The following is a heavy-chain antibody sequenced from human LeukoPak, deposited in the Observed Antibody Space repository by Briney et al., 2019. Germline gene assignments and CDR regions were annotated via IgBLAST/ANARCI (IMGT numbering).Heavy chain of an antibody. J-gene: IGHJ4*02. CDR3: ARPHGTYPTYYFDF. CDR1: GFTFISYW. V-gene: IGHV5-51*01. D-gene: IGHD3-16*01. CDR2: IFPGDSDT. Sequence: GGSLRLSCAASGFTFISYWIGWVRQMPGKGLEWIGIIFPGDSDTRYSPSFQGQVTISADKSIATAYLQWSSLKASDTAMYYCARPHGTYPTYYFDFWGQGTLVTVSS.